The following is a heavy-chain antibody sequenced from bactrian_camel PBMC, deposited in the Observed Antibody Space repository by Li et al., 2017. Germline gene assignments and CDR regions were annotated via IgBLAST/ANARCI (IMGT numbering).Heavy chain of an antibody. D-gene: IGHD7*01. J-gene: IGHJ4*01. V-gene: IGHV3S1*01. Sequence: HVQLVESGGGSVQPGGSLRLSCVASGFAGSNLYMAWFRQAPGKEREGVAAIDNAGSATYTYAVQGRFTISKDSAKNTLYLQMNSLTVEDSAMYYCAAGRDSAGGVWCRNSDFPYMGQGTQVTVS. CDR2: IDNAGSAT. CDR1: GFAGSNLY.